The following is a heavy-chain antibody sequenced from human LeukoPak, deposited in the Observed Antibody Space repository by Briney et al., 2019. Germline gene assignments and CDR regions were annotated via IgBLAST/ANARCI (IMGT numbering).Heavy chain of an antibody. D-gene: IGHD3-10*01. CDR2: ISYDGSNK. CDR1: GFTFSTYA. V-gene: IGHV3-30-3*01. J-gene: IGHJ4*02. CDR3: ANNPPYYGSGSYPDY. Sequence: GRSLRLSCAASGFTFSTYAMNWVRQAPGKGLEWVAVISYDGSNKYYADSVKGRFTISRDNSKNTLYLQMNSLRSEDTAVYYCANNPPYYGSGSYPDYWGQGTLVTVSS.